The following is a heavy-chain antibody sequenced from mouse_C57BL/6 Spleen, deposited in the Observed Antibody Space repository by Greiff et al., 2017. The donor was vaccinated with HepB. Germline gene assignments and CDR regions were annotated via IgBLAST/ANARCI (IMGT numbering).Heavy chain of an antibody. J-gene: IGHJ4*01. Sequence: QVQLQQPGAELVRPGTSVKLSCKASGYTFTSYWMHWVKQRPGQGLEWIGVIDPSDSYTNYNQKFKGKATLTVDTSSSTAYMQLSSLTSEDSAVYYCARPYYSNYAMDDWGQGTSVTVSS. CDR3: ARPYYSNYAMDD. CDR2: IDPSDSYT. V-gene: IGHV1-59*01. CDR1: GYTFTSYW. D-gene: IGHD2-5*01.